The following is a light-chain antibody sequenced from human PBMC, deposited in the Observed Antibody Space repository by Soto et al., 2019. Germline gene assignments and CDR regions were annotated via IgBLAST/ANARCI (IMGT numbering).Light chain of an antibody. CDR3: QQSYTTPRIT. V-gene: IGKV1-39*01. CDR1: QDIGTY. Sequence: DIQMTQSPSSLSASIGDSVIITCRASQDIGTYLNWYQHKPXKAPKHXXYAASSLQTGVPSRFTGSGSGTEFTLTIDSLQTEDFANYYCQQSYTTPRITFGQGTRLEIK. CDR2: AAS. J-gene: IGKJ5*01.